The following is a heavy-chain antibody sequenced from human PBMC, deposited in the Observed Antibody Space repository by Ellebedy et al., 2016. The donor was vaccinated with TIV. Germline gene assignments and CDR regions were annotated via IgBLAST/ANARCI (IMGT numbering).Heavy chain of an antibody. Sequence: AASVKVSCKASGYTFTSYGISWVRQPPGQGLEWMGWISAYNGNTNYEQKLQGRVTMTTDTYTSTAYMEPRSLRSDDTAVYYCARLKGSSWYVETRGGYYFDYWGQGTLVTVSS. CDR3: ARLKGSSWYVETRGGYYFDY. V-gene: IGHV1-18*04. CDR2: ISAYNGNT. D-gene: IGHD6-13*01. J-gene: IGHJ4*02. CDR1: GYTFTSYG.